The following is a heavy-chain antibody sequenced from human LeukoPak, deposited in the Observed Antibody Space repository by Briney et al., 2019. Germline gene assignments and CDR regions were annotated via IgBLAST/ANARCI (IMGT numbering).Heavy chain of an antibody. CDR1: GGSFSGYY. CDR3: AREGSIAVAHDAFDI. D-gene: IGHD6-19*01. Sequence: KPSETLSLTCAVYGGSFSGYYWSWIRQPPGKGLEWIGEINHSGSTNYNPSLKSRVTISVDTSKNRFSLKLSSVTAADTAVYYCAREGSIAVAHDAFDIWGQGIMVTVSS. J-gene: IGHJ3*02. V-gene: IGHV4-34*01. CDR2: INHSGST.